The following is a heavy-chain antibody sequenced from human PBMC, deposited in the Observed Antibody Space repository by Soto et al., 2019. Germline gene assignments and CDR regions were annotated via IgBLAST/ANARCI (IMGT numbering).Heavy chain of an antibody. CDR2: INGDGTGT. D-gene: IGHD3-10*01. J-gene: IGHJ4*02. CDR1: GFTFSNYW. Sequence: VQLVESGGGLVQPGGSLRLSCAASGFTFSNYWMHWVRQAPGKGLVWVSRINGDGTGTNYPDSVNGQFTISRDNAKNTLYLQMNRLRAEDPAVYYCGRGGSGRYRLDYWGQGTLVTVSS. V-gene: IGHV3-74*01. CDR3: GRGGSGRYRLDY.